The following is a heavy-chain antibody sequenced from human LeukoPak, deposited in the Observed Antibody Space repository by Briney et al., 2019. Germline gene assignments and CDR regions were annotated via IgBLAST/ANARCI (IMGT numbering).Heavy chain of an antibody. J-gene: IGHJ6*04. CDR1: GFTFSSYS. CDR3: ARDWVIAAAVPLDV. D-gene: IGHD6-13*01. V-gene: IGHV3-21*01. Sequence: GGSLRLSCAASGFTFSSYSMNWVRQAPGKGLEWVSSISSSSSYIYYADPVKGRFTISRDNAKNSLCLQMNSLRAEDTAVYYCARDWVIAAAVPLDVWGKGTTVTVSS. CDR2: ISSSSSYI.